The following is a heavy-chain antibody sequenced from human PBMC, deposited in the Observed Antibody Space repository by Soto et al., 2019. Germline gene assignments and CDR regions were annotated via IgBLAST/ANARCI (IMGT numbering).Heavy chain of an antibody. CDR3: AAGAIFGVVPLDY. D-gene: IGHD3-3*01. CDR1: GGSISSISYY. Sequence: PSETLSLTSTVSGGSISSISYYWGWIRQPPGKGLEWIGSIYYSGSTYYNPSLKSRVTISVDTSKNQFSLKLSSVTAADTAVYYCAAGAIFGVVPLDYWGQGTLVTVSS. V-gene: IGHV4-39*07. J-gene: IGHJ4*02. CDR2: IYYSGST.